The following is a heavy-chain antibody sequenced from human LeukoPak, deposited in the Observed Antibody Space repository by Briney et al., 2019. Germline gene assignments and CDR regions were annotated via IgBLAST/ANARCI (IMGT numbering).Heavy chain of an antibody. CDR3: ARRGITIFGVVTNWFDP. J-gene: IGHJ5*02. CDR1: GGSISSYY. Sequence: PSETLSLTCTVSGGSISSYYWSWIRQPPGKGLEWIGYIYYSGSTNYNPSLKSRVTISVDTSKNQFSLKLSSVTAADTAVYYCARRGITIFGVVTNWFDPWGQGTLVTVSS. CDR2: IYYSGST. V-gene: IGHV4-59*12. D-gene: IGHD3-3*01.